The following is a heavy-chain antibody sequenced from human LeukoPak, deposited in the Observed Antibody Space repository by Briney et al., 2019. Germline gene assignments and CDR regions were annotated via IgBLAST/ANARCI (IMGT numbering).Heavy chain of an antibody. V-gene: IGHV3-21*01. J-gene: IGHJ4*02. CDR1: EFTFSSYT. CDR2: ISSSSSYI. D-gene: IGHD3-10*01. CDR3: ATDSYVSGSYYRLFY. Sequence: GGSLRLSCAASEFTFSSYTMDWVRQAPGKGLEWVSSISSSSSYIYYADSVKGRFTISRDNAKNTLYLQMNNLRAEDTAIYYCATDSYVSGSYYRLFYWGQGTLVTVSS.